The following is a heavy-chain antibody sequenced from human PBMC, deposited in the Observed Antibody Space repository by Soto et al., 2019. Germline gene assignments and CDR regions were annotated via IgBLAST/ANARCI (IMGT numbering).Heavy chain of an antibody. J-gene: IGHJ1*01. D-gene: IGHD6-19*01. CDR3: AKLVYSSGWYAYFQH. Sequence: PGGSLRLSCAASGFTFSSYAMSWVRQAPGKGLEWVSAISGSGGSTYYADSVKGRFTISRDNSKNTLYLQMNSLRAEDTAVYYCAKLVYSSGWYAYFQHWGQGTLVTVSS. V-gene: IGHV3-23*01. CDR2: ISGSGGST. CDR1: GFTFSSYA.